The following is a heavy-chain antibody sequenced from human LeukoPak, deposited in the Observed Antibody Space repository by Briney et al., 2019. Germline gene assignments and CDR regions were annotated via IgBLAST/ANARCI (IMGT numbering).Heavy chain of an antibody. Sequence: GGSLRLPCAASGFTFSSYSMNWVRQAPGKGLEWVSSVSSSSSFIYYADSVKGRFTISRDNAKNSLYLQMNSLRAEDTAVYYCARDYYHDSSGCLGYWGQGTLVTVSS. CDR3: ARDYYHDSSGCLGY. D-gene: IGHD3-22*01. J-gene: IGHJ4*02. CDR1: GFTFSSYS. CDR2: VSSSSSFI. V-gene: IGHV3-21*01.